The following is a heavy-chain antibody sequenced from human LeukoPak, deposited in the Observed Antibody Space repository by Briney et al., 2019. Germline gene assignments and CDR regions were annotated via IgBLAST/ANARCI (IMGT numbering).Heavy chain of an antibody. Sequence: GGSLRLSCEASQFTFSRFAMSWIRQAPGTGLECVSTLSGSGTATYYADSVKGRFTTSRDNSKDTLYLQMDNLRADDTAVYYCAKHLGSHSFLFYYMDVGGTGTSVIVS. CDR1: QFTFSRFA. CDR3: AKHLGSHSFLFYYMDV. D-gene: IGHD2/OR15-2a*01. CDR2: LSGSGTAT. V-gene: IGHV3-23*01. J-gene: IGHJ6*03.